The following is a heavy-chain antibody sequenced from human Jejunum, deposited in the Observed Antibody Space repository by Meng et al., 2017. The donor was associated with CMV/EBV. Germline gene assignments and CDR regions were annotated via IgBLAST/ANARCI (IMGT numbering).Heavy chain of an antibody. V-gene: IGHV3-30*04. D-gene: IGHD3-22*01. J-gene: IGHJ4*02. CDR1: GFSFSAYS. Sequence: GFSFSAYSMHWVRQAPGKGLEWVALISHDGSRKDYANSVKGRFTISTDTSKNTLYLQMSSLKAEDTAVYYCARDSNYYDVRGSLDYWGQGTLVTVSS. CDR2: ISHDGSRK. CDR3: ARDSNYYDVRGSLDY.